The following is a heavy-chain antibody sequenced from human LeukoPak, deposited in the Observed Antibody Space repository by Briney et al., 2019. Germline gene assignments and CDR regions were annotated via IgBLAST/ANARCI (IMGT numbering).Heavy chain of an antibody. CDR2: INPNSGGT. CDR3: ARDRDGYNFRIDY. CDR1: GYTFTGYY. J-gene: IGHJ4*02. V-gene: IGHV1-2*02. D-gene: IGHD5-24*01. Sequence: ASVEVSCKASGYTFTGYYMHWVRQAPGQGLEWMGWINPNSGGTNYAQKFQGRVTMTRDTSISTAYMELSRLRSDDTAVYYCARDRDGYNFRIDYWGQGTLVTVSS.